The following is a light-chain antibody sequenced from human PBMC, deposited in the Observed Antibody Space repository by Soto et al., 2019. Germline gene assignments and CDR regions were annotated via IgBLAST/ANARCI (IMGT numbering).Light chain of an antibody. CDR3: QQYDTRPTMT. V-gene: IGKV1-33*01. CDR2: DAS. Sequence: DIQMTQSPSSVSASVGDRVTITCRASQGITNWLAWYQQKPGKAPKLLIYDASNLETGVPSRFSGSGSGTDFTFTITSLQPEDSATYYCQQYDTRPTMTFGQGTRLENK. CDR1: QGITNW. J-gene: IGKJ5*01.